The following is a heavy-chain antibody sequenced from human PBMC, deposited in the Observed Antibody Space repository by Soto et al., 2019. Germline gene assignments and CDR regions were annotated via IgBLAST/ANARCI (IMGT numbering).Heavy chain of an antibody. Sequence: SVKVSCKASGGTFSSYAISWVRQAPGQGLEWMGGIIPIFGTANYAQKFQGRVTITADESTSTAYMELSSLRSEDTAVYYCARGRPTVLRYFDWSYWGQGTLVTVSS. J-gene: IGHJ4*02. CDR1: GGTFSSYA. CDR3: ARGRPTVLRYFDWSY. CDR2: IIPIFGTA. D-gene: IGHD3-9*01. V-gene: IGHV1-69*13.